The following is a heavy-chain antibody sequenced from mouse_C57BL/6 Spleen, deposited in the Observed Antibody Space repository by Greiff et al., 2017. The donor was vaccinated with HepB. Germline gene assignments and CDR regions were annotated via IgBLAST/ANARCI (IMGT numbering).Heavy chain of an antibody. CDR3: ARDPYYSNYEGFAY. J-gene: IGHJ3*01. V-gene: IGHV5-4*01. D-gene: IGHD2-5*01. CDR2: ISDGGSYT. Sequence: DVKLVESGGGLVKPGGSLKLSCAASGFTFSSYAMSWVRQTPEKRLEWVATISDGGSYTYYPDNVKGRFTISRDNAKNNLYLQMSHLKSEDTAMYYCARDPYYSNYEGFAYWGQGTLVTVSA. CDR1: GFTFSSYA.